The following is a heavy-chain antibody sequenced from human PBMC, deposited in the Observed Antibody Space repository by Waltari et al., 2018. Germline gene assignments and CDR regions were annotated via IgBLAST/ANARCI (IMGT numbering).Heavy chain of an antibody. J-gene: IGHJ4*02. CDR3: ARAGRFFGVEY. Sequence: EVQLVEYGGGLVQPGGSLRLSCSASGFTFSSYSMNWVRQAPGKGLEWVSYISSSSSTINYADSMKGRVTIARDNAKNSLYLQMNSLRAEDTAVYYCARAGRFFGVEYWGQGTLVTVSS. CDR2: ISSSSSTI. CDR1: GFTFSSYS. V-gene: IGHV3-48*01. D-gene: IGHD3-3*01.